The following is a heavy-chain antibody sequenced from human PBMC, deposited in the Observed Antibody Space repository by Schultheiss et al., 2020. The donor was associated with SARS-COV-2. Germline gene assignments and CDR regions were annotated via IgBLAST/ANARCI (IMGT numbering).Heavy chain of an antibody. V-gene: IGHV5-51*01. J-gene: IGHJ3*02. CDR3: ARHVGQDYVWEEGAFDI. CDR2: IYPGDSDT. Sequence: GESLKISCKGSGYSFTSYWIGWVRQMPGKGLEWMGIIYPGDSDTRYSPSFQGQVTISADKSISTAYLQWSSLKASDTAMYYCARHVGQDYVWEEGAFDIWGQGTMVTVSS. CDR1: GYSFTSYW. D-gene: IGHD3-16*01.